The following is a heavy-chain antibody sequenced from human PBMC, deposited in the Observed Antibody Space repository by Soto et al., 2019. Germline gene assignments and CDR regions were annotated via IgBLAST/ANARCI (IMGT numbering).Heavy chain of an antibody. CDR1: GASIRDGDYY. Sequence: SETLSLTCRVSGASIRDGDYYLSWLRQPPGKGPEWIGIIDYTGGTHYNPTLTGPVSMSVDTSANQFSLKVNFVTAADSAVYYCARVGYGDYGRGYYFDFWGPGILVTVSS. J-gene: IGHJ4*02. CDR2: IDYTGGT. V-gene: IGHV4-30-4*01. D-gene: IGHD4-17*01. CDR3: ARVGYGDYGRGYYFDF.